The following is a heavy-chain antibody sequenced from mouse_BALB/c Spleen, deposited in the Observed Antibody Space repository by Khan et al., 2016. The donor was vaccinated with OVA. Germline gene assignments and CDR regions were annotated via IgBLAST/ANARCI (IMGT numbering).Heavy chain of an antibody. V-gene: IGHV3-2*02. CDR2: ISYSGNT. CDR3: ASVYGGDFDY. J-gene: IGHJ2*01. D-gene: IGHD1-1*02. Sequence: EVQLVESGPGLVKPSQSLSLICTVTGYSITTDYAWNWIRQFPGNNLEWMGFISYSGNTNYNPSLKSRISITRDTSTNQLFLQLNSVTTEDTATYYCASVYGGDFDYWGQGTTVTVSS. CDR1: GYSITTDYA.